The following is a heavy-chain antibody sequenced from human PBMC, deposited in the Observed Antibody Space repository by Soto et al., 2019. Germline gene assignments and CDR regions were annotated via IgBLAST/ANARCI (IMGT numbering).Heavy chain of an antibody. Sequence: PGGSLRLSCAASGFTFSSYWMSWVRQAPGKGLEWVANIKQDGSEKYYVDSVKGRFTISRDNAKNSLYLQMNSLRAEDTAVYYCAGQWLEVSYYYYGMDVWGQGTTVTVSS. CDR2: IKQDGSEK. J-gene: IGHJ6*02. D-gene: IGHD6-19*01. V-gene: IGHV3-7*03. CDR1: GFTFSSYW. CDR3: AGQWLEVSYYYYGMDV.